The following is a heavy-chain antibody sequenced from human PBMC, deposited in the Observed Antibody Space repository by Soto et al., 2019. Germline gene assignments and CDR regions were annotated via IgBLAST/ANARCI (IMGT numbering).Heavy chain of an antibody. V-gene: IGHV3-23*01. CDR2: ISGSGGST. J-gene: IGHJ4*02. Sequence: HPGGSLRLSCAASGFTFSSYAMSWVRQAPGKGLEWVSTISGSGGSTYYADSVKGRFTISRDNSKNTLYLQMNSLRAEDTAVYYCAKTEIYTYYDILTGSYYYDYWGQGTLVTVSS. CDR3: AKTEIYTYYDILTGSYYYDY. CDR1: GFTFSSYA. D-gene: IGHD3-9*01.